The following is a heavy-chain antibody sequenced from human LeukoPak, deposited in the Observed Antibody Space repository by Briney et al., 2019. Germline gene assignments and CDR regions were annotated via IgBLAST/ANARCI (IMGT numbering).Heavy chain of an antibody. CDR2: INPNSGGT. Sequence: GASVKVSCKASGYTFSDYYMHWVRQAPGQGLEWMGWINPNSGGTNYAQKFQGRVTMTRDTSISTAYMELSRLRSDDTAVYYCARDNTVPAAISDRTGPYYGMDVWGQGTTVTVSS. CDR3: ARDNTVPAAISDRTGPYYGMDV. D-gene: IGHD2-2*02. CDR1: GYTFSDYY. J-gene: IGHJ6*02. V-gene: IGHV1-2*02.